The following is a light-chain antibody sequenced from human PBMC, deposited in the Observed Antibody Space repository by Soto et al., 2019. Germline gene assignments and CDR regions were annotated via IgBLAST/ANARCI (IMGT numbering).Light chain of an antibody. CDR3: QQYGASPPYT. CDR1: RSFASSY. V-gene: IGKV3-20*01. J-gene: IGKJ2*01. Sequence: PGERATLSCRASRSFASSYLGWYQQKPGQAPRLLIYAASSRATGIPDRFIGSGSGTDFTLTINRLEPEDSAVYYCQQYGASPPYTFGQGTKLEI. CDR2: AAS.